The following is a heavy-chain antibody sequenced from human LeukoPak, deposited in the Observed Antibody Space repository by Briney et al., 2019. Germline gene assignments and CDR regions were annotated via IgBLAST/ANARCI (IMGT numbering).Heavy chain of an antibody. CDR1: GFTFSDWY. CDR2: IDMSGRTI. J-gene: IGHJ6*02. V-gene: IGHV3-11*01. Sequence: GGSLRLSCAASGFTFSDWYMSWIRQAPGKGLEWVSYIDMSGRTIYYADSVKGRLTISRDNARNSLYLQMSSLRAEDTAVYYCARGHYGLDVWGQGTTVTVSS. CDR3: ARGHYGLDV.